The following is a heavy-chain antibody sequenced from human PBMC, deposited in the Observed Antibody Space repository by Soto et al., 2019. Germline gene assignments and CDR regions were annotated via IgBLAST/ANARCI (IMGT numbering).Heavy chain of an antibody. CDR2: TYYSGST. V-gene: IGHV4-61*01. D-gene: IGHD4-17*01. J-gene: IGHJ4*02. CDR3: ARGQAVTTRLYDY. CDR1: GGSVSSGSYY. Sequence: PSETLSLTCTVSGGSVSSGSYYWSWIRQPPGKGLEWIGYTYYSGSTNYNPSLKSRVTISVDTSKNQFSLKLSSVTAAGTAVYYCARGQAVTTRLYDYWGQGTLVTVSS.